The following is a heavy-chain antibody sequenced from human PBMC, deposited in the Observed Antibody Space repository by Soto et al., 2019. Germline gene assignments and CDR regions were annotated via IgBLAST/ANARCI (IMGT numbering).Heavy chain of an antibody. CDR3: ASLSIFGGY. CDR1: GFSFSSFA. Sequence: EVQLVESGGGTVQPGGSLRLSCAASGFSFSSFATNWVRQAPGKGLEWISYISSSSSSIYYADSVKGRFTISRDNAKNSLYLQMNSLRDEDTAVYYCASLSIFGGYWGQGTLVSVSS. V-gene: IGHV3-48*02. J-gene: IGHJ4*02. CDR2: ISSSSSSI. D-gene: IGHD3-3*01.